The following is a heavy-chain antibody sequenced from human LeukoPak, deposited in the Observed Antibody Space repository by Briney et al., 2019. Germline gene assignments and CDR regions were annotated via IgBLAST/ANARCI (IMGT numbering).Heavy chain of an antibody. Sequence: GGSLRLSCAASGFTFSSYSMNWVRQAPGKGLEWVSSISSSSSYIYYADSVKGRFTISRDNAKNSLYLQMNSLRAEDTAVYYCARGAVPAAHFDYWGQGTLVTVS. V-gene: IGHV3-21*01. CDR1: GFTFSSYS. CDR3: ARGAVPAAHFDY. J-gene: IGHJ4*02. CDR2: ISSSSSYI. D-gene: IGHD2-2*01.